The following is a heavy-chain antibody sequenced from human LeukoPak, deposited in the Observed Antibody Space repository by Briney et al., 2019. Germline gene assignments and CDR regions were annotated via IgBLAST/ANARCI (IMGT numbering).Heavy chain of an antibody. V-gene: IGHV3-23*01. CDR2: MSASGFST. CDR3: AKSGLNRFDY. Sequence: GGSLRLSCVASRLPFSTYAMSWVRQAPGKGLEWVSTMSASGFSTYYRDSVEGRFTISRDNSKNTLYLQMNSLKAEDTAVYYCAKSGLNRFDYWGQGTLVTVSS. CDR1: RLPFSTYA. J-gene: IGHJ4*02. D-gene: IGHD2-15*01.